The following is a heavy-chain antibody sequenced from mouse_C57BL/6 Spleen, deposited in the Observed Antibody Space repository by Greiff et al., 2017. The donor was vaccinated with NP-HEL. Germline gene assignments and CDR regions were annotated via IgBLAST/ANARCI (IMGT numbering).Heavy chain of an antibody. CDR3: ARTRIYYAMDY. CDR2: INPSTGGT. Sequence: VQLQQSGPELVKPGASVKISCKASGYSFTGYYMNWVKQSPEKSLEWIGEINPSTGGTTYNQKFKAKATLTVDKSSSTAYMQLKSLTSEDSAVYYCARTRIYYAMDYWGQGTSVTVSS. V-gene: IGHV1-42*01. J-gene: IGHJ4*01. CDR1: GYSFTGYY.